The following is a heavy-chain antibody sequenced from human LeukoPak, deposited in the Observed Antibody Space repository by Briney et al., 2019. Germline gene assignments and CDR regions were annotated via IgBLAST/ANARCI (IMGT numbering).Heavy chain of an antibody. Sequence: SVNVSCKASGGTFSSYAISWVQQAPGQGLEWMGGIIPIFGTANYAQKFQGRVTITADESTSTAYMELSSLRSEDTAVYYCATSVTTPFDYWGQGTLVTVSS. CDR3: ATSVTTPFDY. CDR2: IIPIFGTA. D-gene: IGHD4-17*01. J-gene: IGHJ4*02. CDR1: GGTFSSYA. V-gene: IGHV1-69*01.